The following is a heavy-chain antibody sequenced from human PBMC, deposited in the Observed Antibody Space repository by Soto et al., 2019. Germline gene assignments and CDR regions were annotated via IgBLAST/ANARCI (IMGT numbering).Heavy chain of an antibody. J-gene: IGHJ6*03. D-gene: IGHD2-8*01. CDR3: ARGTRYCTNGICYEEIYWMDV. Sequence: PSETLSLTCTISGGSISSYCWTWIRQPPGKGLEWIGHISYSGSTNYNPSLKSRVTISVDTSKNQFSLKLTSVTAADTAVYYCARGTRYCTNGICYEEIYWMDVWGTGTTVTVS. CDR1: GGSISSYC. CDR2: ISYSGST. V-gene: IGHV4-59*01.